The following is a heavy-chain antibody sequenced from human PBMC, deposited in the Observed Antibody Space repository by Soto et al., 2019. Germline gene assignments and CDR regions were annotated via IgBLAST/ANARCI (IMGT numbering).Heavy chain of an antibody. J-gene: IGHJ2*01. D-gene: IGHD3-10*01. CDR1: GGSFSDYY. CDR3: ARGRYYGSGTPIKYFDL. CDR2: INYSGRT. Sequence: PSETLSLTCAVHGGSFSDYYWSWIRQPPGKGLEWIGEINYSGRTNYNPSLKSRVTISVDTSKNQFSLKLSSMTAADTAVYYCARGRYYGSGTPIKYFDLWGRGTLVTVSS. V-gene: IGHV4-34*01.